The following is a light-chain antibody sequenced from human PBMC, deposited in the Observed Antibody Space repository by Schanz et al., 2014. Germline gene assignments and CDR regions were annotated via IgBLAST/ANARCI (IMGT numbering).Light chain of an antibody. CDR1: SSNIGRNY. J-gene: IGLJ1*01. V-gene: IGLV1-47*01. Sequence: QSVLTQPPSASGTPGQRVTISCSGSSSNIGRNYVYWYQQLPGTAPKLLIYRNNQRPSGVPDRFSGSKSGTSASLAISGLRSEDEADYYCQTYDSSLSAPVFGTGTKLTVL. CDR2: RNN. CDR3: QTYDSSLSAPV.